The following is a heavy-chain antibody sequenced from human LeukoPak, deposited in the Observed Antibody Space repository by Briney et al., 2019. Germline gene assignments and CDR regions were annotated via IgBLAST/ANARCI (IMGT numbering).Heavy chain of an antibody. J-gene: IGHJ4*02. CDR3: ARAKGMTIFGVVIPDF. D-gene: IGHD3-3*01. CDR1: GFTFSSYW. CDR2: INSDGSST. V-gene: IGHV3-74*01. Sequence: GGSLRLSCAVSGFTFSSYWMHWVRQVPGKGLVWVSRINSDGSSTGYADSVKGRFTISRDNAKNTLYLQMNSLRAEDTAVYYCARAKGMTIFGVVIPDFWGQGTLVTVSS.